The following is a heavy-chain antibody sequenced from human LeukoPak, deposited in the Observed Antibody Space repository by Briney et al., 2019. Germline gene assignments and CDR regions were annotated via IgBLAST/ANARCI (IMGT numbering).Heavy chain of an antibody. V-gene: IGHV3-23*01. J-gene: IGHJ4*02. CDR1: GFTFSSYT. CDR2: IHNSGGTP. Sequence: PGGSLRLSCTASGFTFSSYTMIWVPHAPGEGLVWVSGIHNSGGTPSYSDSVKGRLTISRDNSKNTLFLQRNSLRAEDTAVYYCAKDIAFGGDDCWGQGTLVTVSS. CDR3: AKDIAFGGDDC. D-gene: IGHD3-16*01.